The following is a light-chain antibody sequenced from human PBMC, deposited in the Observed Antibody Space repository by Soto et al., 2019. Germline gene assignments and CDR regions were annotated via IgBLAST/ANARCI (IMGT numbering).Light chain of an antibody. CDR1: QSVSSTY. CDR3: QQRANWL. V-gene: IGKV3D-20*02. Sequence: EIALTQSPGTLSLSPGERVTLSCRASQSVSSTYLSWYQQKPGQAPRLLISCASNRATGIPDRFSGSGSGTDFTLTISRLEPEDFAVYYCQQRANWLFGQGTKLEIK. CDR2: CAS. J-gene: IGKJ2*01.